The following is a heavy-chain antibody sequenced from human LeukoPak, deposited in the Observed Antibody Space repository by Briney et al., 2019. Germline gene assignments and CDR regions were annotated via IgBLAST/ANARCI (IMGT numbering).Heavy chain of an antibody. V-gene: IGHV3-66*01. J-gene: IGHJ4*02. CDR1: GFTVSSNY. Sequence: QPGGSLRLSCAASGFTVSSNYMSWVRQAPGKGLEWVSVIYSGGGTYYADSVKGRFTISRDNSQNTVYLQMNSLRAEDTAVYFCARTEGGAYFDYWGQGTLVTVSS. CDR2: IYSGGGT. CDR3: ARTEGGAYFDY. D-gene: IGHD3-16*01.